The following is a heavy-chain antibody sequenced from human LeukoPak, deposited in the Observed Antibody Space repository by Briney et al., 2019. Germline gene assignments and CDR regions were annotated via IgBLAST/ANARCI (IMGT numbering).Heavy chain of an antibody. Sequence: APVKVSCKVSGYTLTELSMHRVRQAPGKGPEWMGGFDPEDGETIYAQKFQCRVTMTEDTSTDTAYMELSSLRSEDTAVYYCATDAIAVAGLFDYWGEGTLVTVFS. CDR2: FDPEDGET. CDR3: ATDAIAVAGLFDY. D-gene: IGHD6-19*01. CDR1: GYTLTELS. V-gene: IGHV1-24*01. J-gene: IGHJ4*02.